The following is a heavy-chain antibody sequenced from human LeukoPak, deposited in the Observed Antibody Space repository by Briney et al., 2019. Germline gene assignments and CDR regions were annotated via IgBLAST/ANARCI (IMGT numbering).Heavy chain of an antibody. V-gene: IGHV4-30-4*08. CDR3: ARTRYYYDSSGYYLVDY. J-gene: IGHJ4*02. CDR2: IYYSGST. CDR1: GGSISSGDYY. D-gene: IGHD3-22*01. Sequence: SQTLSLTCTVSGGSISSGDYYWSWIRQPPGKGLEWIGYIYYSGSTYYNPSLKSRVTISVDTSKNQFSLKLSSVTAADTAVYNCARTRYYYDSSGYYLVDYWGQGTLVTVSS.